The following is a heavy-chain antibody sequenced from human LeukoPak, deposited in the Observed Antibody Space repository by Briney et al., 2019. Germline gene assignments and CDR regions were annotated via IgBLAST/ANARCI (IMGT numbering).Heavy chain of an antibody. D-gene: IGHD5-24*01. J-gene: IGHJ4*02. CDR2: ISSSSSYT. Sequence: GGSLRLSCAVSGFTFSDYYMSWIRQAPGKRLEWVSYISSSSSYTKYADSVKGRFTISRGNAKNSLYLQMNSLRAEDTGVYYCAIGGGRDGYPFDYRGQGTLVTVSS. CDR1: GFTFSDYY. CDR3: AIGGGRDGYPFDY. V-gene: IGHV3-11*05.